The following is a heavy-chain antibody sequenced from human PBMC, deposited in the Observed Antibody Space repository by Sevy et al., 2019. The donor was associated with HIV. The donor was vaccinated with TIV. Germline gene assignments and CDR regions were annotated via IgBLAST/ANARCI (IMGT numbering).Heavy chain of an antibody. Sequence: GGSLRLSCAASGFTFSTYTMDWVRQAPGMGLEWVSSISSGSSYIYYADSVKGRFTISRDNAKNSLYLQMNSLRAEDTAIYYCARDGGCTSTSCLLYFDYWGQRTPVTVSS. CDR2: ISSGSSYI. CDR1: GFTFSTYT. D-gene: IGHD2-2*01. CDR3: ARDGGCTSTSCLLYFDY. J-gene: IGHJ4*02. V-gene: IGHV3-21*01.